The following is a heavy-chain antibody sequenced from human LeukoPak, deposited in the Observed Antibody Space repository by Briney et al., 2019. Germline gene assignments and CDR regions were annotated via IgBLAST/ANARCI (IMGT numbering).Heavy chain of an antibody. D-gene: IGHD6-13*01. Sequence: GGSLRLSCAASGFTFDDYGMSWVRQAPGKGLEWVSAISGSGGSTYYADSVKGRFTISRDNSKNTLYLQMNSLRAEDTAVYYCANIAAAGTMADYWGQGTLVTVSS. CDR1: GFTFDDYG. CDR3: ANIAAAGTMADY. V-gene: IGHV3-23*01. CDR2: ISGSGGST. J-gene: IGHJ4*02.